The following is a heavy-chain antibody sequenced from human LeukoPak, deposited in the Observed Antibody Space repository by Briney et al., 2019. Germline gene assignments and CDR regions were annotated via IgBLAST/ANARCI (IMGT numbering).Heavy chain of an antibody. CDR3: ATGERMVRGDGVDY. V-gene: IGHV3-66*01. CDR2: IYSGGST. CDR1: GFTFSSYA. Sequence: PGGSLRLSCAASGFTFSSYAMSWVRQAPGKGLEWVSVIYSGGSTYYADSVKGRFTISRDNSKNTLYLKMNSLRAEDTAVYFCATGERMVRGDGVDYWGQGTLVTVSS. D-gene: IGHD3-10*01. J-gene: IGHJ4*02.